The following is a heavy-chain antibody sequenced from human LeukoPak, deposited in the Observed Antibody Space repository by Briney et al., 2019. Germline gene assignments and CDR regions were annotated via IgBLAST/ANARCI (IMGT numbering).Heavy chain of an antibody. CDR3: VGCHDASSGYQYRGFDY. D-gene: IGHD3-22*01. V-gene: IGHV4-4*07. CDR1: GGFISTYY. Sequence: SETLSLTCTVSGGFISTYYWCWIRMPAGKGMEWIGRIFTSWRTNYNTSLKSPITVSMDTSKNQFSLKLRSVTAADTAMSYCVGCHDASSGYQYRGFDYWGQRTPVTVSS. CDR2: IFTSWRT. J-gene: IGHJ4*02.